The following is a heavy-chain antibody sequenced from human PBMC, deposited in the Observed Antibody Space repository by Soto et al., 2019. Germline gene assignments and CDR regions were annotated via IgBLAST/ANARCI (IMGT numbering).Heavy chain of an antibody. CDR1: GDTFTDSS. D-gene: IGHD5-12*01. J-gene: IGHJ5*02. V-gene: IGHV1-2*02. Sequence: ASVKVSCKTSGDTFTDSSMHWVRQAPGQGLEWMGWINLNSGDTNYAEKFRGRVTMTRDTSIITAYMELTRLKSDDTAVYYCASDLVGYDLYGPDTWGQGTLVTVSS. CDR2: INLNSGDT. CDR3: ASDLVGYDLYGPDT.